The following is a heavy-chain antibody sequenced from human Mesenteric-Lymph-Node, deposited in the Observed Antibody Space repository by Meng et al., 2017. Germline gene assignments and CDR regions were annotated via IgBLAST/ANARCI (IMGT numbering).Heavy chain of an antibody. CDR3: ARDKAGDEDFDS. Sequence: GESLKISCAASGFTFSYYEMNWVRQAPGMGLEWVSFITGSGGSATYADSVKGRFTVSRDNAKNSLYLQMSSLRVEDTGVYYCARDKAGDEDFDSWGQGTLVTVSS. V-gene: IGHV3-48*03. CDR2: ITGSGGSA. J-gene: IGHJ4*02. CDR1: GFTFSYYE.